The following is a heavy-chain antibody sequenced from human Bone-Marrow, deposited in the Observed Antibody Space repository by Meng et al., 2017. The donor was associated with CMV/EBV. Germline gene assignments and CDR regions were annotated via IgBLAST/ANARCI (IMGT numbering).Heavy chain of an antibody. J-gene: IGHJ5*02. CDR3: ARAGAQVQYCSSTSRWFDP. V-gene: IGHV6-1*01. D-gene: IGHD2-2*01. CDR2: TYYRSKWYN. Sequence: NSGACNWIRQSHWRGLRWLVRTYYRSKWYNDYGVSLKSRITINPDTSKNQFSLQLNSVTPEDTAVYYCARAGAQVQYCSSTSRWFDPWGQGTLVTVSS. CDR1: NSGA.